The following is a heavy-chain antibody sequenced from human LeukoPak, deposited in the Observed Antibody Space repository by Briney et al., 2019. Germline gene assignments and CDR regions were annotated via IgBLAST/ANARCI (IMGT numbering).Heavy chain of an antibody. D-gene: IGHD4-17*01. Sequence: GGSLRLSCAASGFTFSSYAMHWVRQAPGKGLEYVSAISTNGGSTYYADSVKGRFIISRDNSKNTLYLQMGSLRAEDVAVYYCARATNYGVYDVWGQGSLVTVSS. CDR1: GFTFSSYA. CDR2: ISTNGGST. V-gene: IGHV3-64*02. CDR3: ARATNYGVYDV. J-gene: IGHJ4*02.